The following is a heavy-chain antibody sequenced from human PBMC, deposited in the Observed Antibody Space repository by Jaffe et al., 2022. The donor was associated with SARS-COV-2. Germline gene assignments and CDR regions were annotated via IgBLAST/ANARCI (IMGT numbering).Heavy chain of an antibody. V-gene: IGHV3-9*01. Sequence: EVQLVESGGGLVQPGRSLRLSCEASGFTLGDYAMHWVRQGPGKGLEWVSGISWNSGNIGYADSVKGRFTISRDHARNSLDLQMSSLRAEDTALYYCVRDMRRSYGSGNLDVWGKGTTVTVSS. CDR1: GFTLGDYA. J-gene: IGHJ6*04. D-gene: IGHD3-10*01. CDR3: VRDMRRSYGSGNLDV. CDR2: ISWNSGNI.